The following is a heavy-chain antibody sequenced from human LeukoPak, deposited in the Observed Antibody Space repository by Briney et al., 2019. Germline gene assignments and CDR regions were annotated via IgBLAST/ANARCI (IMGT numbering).Heavy chain of an antibody. CDR3: ARDLRGSYGSDY. D-gene: IGHD5-18*01. Sequence: GGSLRLSCAASGFTFSSYAMHWVRQAPGKGLEWVAVISYDGSNKYYADSVKGRFTISRDNSKNTLYLQMNSLRAEDTAVYYCARDLRGSYGSDYWGQGTLVTVSS. CDR1: GFTFSSYA. J-gene: IGHJ4*02. CDR2: ISYDGSNK. V-gene: IGHV3-30-3*01.